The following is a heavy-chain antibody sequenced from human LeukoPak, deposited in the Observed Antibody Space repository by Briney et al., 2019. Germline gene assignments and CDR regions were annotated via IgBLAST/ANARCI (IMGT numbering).Heavy chain of an antibody. CDR2: ITKDGGEK. CDR3: ARDVVQVYGDYRFDY. Sequence: GGSLRLSCAASELTFGDFCMTWVRQGPGKGLEWVATITKDGGEKYYVDSVKGRFTISRDNAENSLYLQMNSLRAEDTAVYYCARDVVQVYGDYRFDYWGQGTLVTVSS. D-gene: IGHD4-17*01. V-gene: IGHV3-7*01. CDR1: ELTFGDFC. J-gene: IGHJ4*02.